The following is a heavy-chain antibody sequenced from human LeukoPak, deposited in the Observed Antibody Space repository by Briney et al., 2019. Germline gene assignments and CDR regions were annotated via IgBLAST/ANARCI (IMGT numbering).Heavy chain of an antibody. CDR2: ISGSGGST. D-gene: IGHD3-10*01. CDR3: AKRALMGSGSYYYFDY. CDR1: GFTFSSYA. V-gene: IGHV3-23*01. Sequence: GGSLRLSCAASGFTFSSYAMSWVRQAPGKGLEWVSAISGSGGSTYYADSVKVRFTISRDNSKNTLYLQMNSLRAEDTAVYYCAKRALMGSGSYYYFDYWGQGTLVTVSS. J-gene: IGHJ4*02.